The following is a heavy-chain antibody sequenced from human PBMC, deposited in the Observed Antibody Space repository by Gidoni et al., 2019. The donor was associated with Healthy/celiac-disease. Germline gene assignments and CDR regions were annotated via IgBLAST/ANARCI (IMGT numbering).Heavy chain of an antibody. CDR2: INPNSGGT. Sequence: QVQLVQSGAEVKKPGASVKVSCKASGYTFTGYYMHLGRQAPGQGLEWMGWINPNSGGTNYAQKFQGRVTRTRDTSISTAYMELSRLRSDDTAVYYCARGHPRMTTVTNGPLAPLPDYWGQGTLVTVSS. CDR3: ARGHPRMTTVTNGPLAPLPDY. V-gene: IGHV1-2*02. D-gene: IGHD4-17*01. CDR1: GYTFTGYY. J-gene: IGHJ4*02.